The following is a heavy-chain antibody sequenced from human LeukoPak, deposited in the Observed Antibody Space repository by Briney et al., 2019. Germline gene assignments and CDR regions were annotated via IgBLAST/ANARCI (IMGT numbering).Heavy chain of an antibody. D-gene: IGHD1-7*01. CDR1: GFTVSSNY. CDR3: ARDRLVELQWDLFFYY. Sequence: PGGSLRLSCAASGFTVSSNYMSWVRQAPGKGLEWVSVIYSGGSTYYADSVKGRFTISRDNSKNTLYLQMNSLRAEDTAVYYCARDRLVELQWDLFFYYWGPGTLVTVSS. V-gene: IGHV3-66*01. J-gene: IGHJ4*02. CDR2: IYSGGST.